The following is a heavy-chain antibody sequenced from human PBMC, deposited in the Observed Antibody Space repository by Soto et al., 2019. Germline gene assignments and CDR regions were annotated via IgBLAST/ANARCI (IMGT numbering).Heavy chain of an antibody. CDR1: GYTFTDYY. D-gene: IGHD5-18*01. V-gene: IGHV1-2*02. J-gene: IGHJ4*02. Sequence: QVQLVQSGAEVKKPGASVKVSCKASGYTFTDYYIHWVRQAPGQGLEWMGWINPNSGSTNYGQKFQGRVTMTRDTSIGTVYMELSSLRSDDTATYFCARSWIQLWDQTYWGQGTLVTVSS. CDR2: INPNSGST. CDR3: ARSWIQLWDQTY.